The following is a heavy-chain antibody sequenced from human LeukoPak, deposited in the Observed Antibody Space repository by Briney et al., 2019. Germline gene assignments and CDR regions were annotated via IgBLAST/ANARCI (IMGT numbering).Heavy chain of an antibody. J-gene: IGHJ4*02. CDR3: ARGSYYGFSGDS. Sequence: PSETLSRTCSVSGGAIGSDGYYWNWIRQHPGKGLEWIGYIYYSGSASYNPSLKSRVTISVDTSKNQFSLRLSSVTAADTAVYYCARGSYYGFSGDSWGQGSLVTVSS. D-gene: IGHD3-10*01. CDR1: GGAIGSDGYY. V-gene: IGHV4-31*03. CDR2: IYYSGSA.